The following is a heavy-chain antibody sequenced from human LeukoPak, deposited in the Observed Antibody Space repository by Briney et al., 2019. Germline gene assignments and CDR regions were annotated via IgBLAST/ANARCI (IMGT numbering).Heavy chain of an antibody. CDR1: GYTLTELS. V-gene: IGHV1-24*01. CDR3: ATTSAIEPHPFDY. J-gene: IGHJ4*02. CDR2: FDPEDGET. D-gene: IGHD2-21*01. Sequence: GASVKVSCKVSGYTLTELSMHWVRQAPGKGLEWMGGFDPEDGETIYAQKFQGRVTMTEDTSTDTAHMELSSLRSEDTAVYYCATTSAIEPHPFDYWGQGTLVTVSS.